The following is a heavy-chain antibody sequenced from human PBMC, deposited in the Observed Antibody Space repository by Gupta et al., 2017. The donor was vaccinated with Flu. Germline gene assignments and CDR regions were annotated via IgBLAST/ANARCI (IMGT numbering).Heavy chain of an antibody. V-gene: IGHV4-61*02. CDR2: VSNSGIT. Sequence: QVQLQESGPRLVRPSQTLSLTCTVSGDAISSGGYHWSWIRQTAGKRPEWIGRVSNSGITIYNPSLISRLTVSLDTSKNQISLKLTSVSAADTAVYYCARDRYCTTASCATEFDYWGQGILVTVSS. CDR3: ARDRYCTTASCATEFDY. J-gene: IGHJ4*02. D-gene: IGHD2-2*01. CDR1: GDAISSGGYH.